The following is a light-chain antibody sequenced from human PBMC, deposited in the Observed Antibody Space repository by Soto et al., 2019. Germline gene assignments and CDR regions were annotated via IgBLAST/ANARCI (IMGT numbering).Light chain of an antibody. Sequence: EIVMTHSPATLSLSPGERATLSCSASQSISSTYLAWYQQKPGQAPRLLIYNASSRATGIPDRFSGSGSGTDFTLTISRLEPEDFAVYYCQQYGNSRGTFGQGTKVDIK. CDR1: QSISSTY. V-gene: IGKV3-20*01. CDR2: NAS. J-gene: IGKJ1*01. CDR3: QQYGNSRGT.